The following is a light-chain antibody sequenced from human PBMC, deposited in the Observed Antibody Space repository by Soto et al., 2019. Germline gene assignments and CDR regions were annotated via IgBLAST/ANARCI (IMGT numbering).Light chain of an antibody. CDR1: QSISSSY. J-gene: IGKJ1*01. CDR2: ATS. CDR3: HQYFTSPPAWA. V-gene: IGKV3-20*01. Sequence: EIVLTQSPGTLSLSPGERATLSCRTSQSISSSYLAWSQQKPGQAPRLLISATSSRATGVPDRFSGSGSGTDFPLPISRREPEDSAVYSCHQYFTSPPAWAFAQGTKVKIK.